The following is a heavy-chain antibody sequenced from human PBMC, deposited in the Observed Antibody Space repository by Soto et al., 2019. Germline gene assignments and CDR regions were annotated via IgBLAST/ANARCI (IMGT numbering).Heavy chain of an antibody. CDR2: ISSSSSTI. V-gene: IGHV3-48*02. J-gene: IGHJ6*02. CDR1: GFTFSSYS. Sequence: GGSLRLSCAASGFTFSSYSMNWVRQAPGKGLEWVSYISSSSSTIYYADSVKGRFTISRDNAKNSLYLQMNSLRDEDTAVYYCAREKAKAPYYYGMDVWGQGTTVTVSS. CDR3: AREKAKAPYYYGMDV.